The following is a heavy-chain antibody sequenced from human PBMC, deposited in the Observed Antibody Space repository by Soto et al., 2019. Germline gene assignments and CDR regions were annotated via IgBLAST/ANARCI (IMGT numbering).Heavy chain of an antibody. CDR3: VRDPQRNDY. J-gene: IGHJ4*02. D-gene: IGHD2-2*01. Sequence: QVQLVQSGAEVKKPGASVKVSCKASGYDFSSYGISWVRQAPGQGLEWMGWISASNGNRDYAQQFQGRVTMTSDTSRNTAYVELRSLRSDDTAVYYCVRDPQRNDYWGQGTLVNVSS. CDR1: GYDFSSYG. CDR2: ISASNGNR. V-gene: IGHV1-18*04.